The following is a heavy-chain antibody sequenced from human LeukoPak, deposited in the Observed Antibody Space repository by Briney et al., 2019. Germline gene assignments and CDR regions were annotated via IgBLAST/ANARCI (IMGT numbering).Heavy chain of an antibody. D-gene: IGHD2-21*02. CDR1: GYTLTELS. V-gene: IGHV1-69*13. J-gene: IGHJ4*02. CDR3: AFHCGGDCYSVGTDY. Sequence: GASVKVSCKVSGYTLTELSMHWVRQAPGQGLEWMGGIIPIFGTANYAQKFQGRVTITADESTSTAYMELSSLRSEDTAVYYCAFHCGGDCYSVGTDYWGQGTLVTVSS. CDR2: IIPIFGTA.